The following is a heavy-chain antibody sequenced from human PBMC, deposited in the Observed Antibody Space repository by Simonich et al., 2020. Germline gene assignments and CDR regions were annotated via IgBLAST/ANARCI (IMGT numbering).Heavy chain of an antibody. J-gene: IGHJ4*02. CDR3: AKRSGVSITGTFDY. CDR2: ISGSGGST. V-gene: IGHV3-23*01. D-gene: IGHD1-7*01. CDR1: GFTFSSYA. Sequence: EVQLLESGGGLVQPGGSLRLSCAASGFTFSSYAMSCVRQAPGKELEWVSAISGSGGSTYYADSVKGRFTISRDNSKNTLYLQMNSLRAEDTAVYYCAKRSGVSITGTFDYWGQGTLVTVSS.